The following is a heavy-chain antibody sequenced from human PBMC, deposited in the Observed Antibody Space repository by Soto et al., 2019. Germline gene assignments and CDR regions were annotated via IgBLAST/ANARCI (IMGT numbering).Heavy chain of an antibody. J-gene: IGHJ4*02. D-gene: IGHD2-15*01. V-gene: IGHV3-66*04. CDR3: VRLSGGY. Sequence: EVQLVESGGGLVQPGGSLRLSCAASGISVSINSMSWVRQAPGKGLEWVSYIHRGGDTYYGDSVKDRFIISRDSSDNTLYLQMSGLRAEDTAVYDCVRLSGGYWGQGTLVTVSS. CDR2: IHRGGDT. CDR1: GISVSINS.